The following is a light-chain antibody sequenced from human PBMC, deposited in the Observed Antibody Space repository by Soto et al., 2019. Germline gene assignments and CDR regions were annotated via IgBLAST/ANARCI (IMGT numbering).Light chain of an antibody. CDR1: QSVSSSY. CDR2: GAP. V-gene: IGKV3-20*01. Sequence: EIVLTQSPGTLSLSPGERATLSCRASQSVSSSYLAWSQQKPGQAPRLLLYGAPSRATGIPDRFSGSGSGTDFTLTISRLEPADFAVYYCQQYGSSPPYTFGQGTKLEIK. J-gene: IGKJ2*01. CDR3: QQYGSSPPYT.